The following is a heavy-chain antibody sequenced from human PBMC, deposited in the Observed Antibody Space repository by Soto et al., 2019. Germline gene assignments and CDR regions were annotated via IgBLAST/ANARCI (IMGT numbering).Heavy chain of an antibody. CDR1: GGTFSVYY. Sequence: SETLSLTCAVYGGTFSVYYWGWIRQPPGKGLEWIGEINHSGSTNYNPALKSRVTISVDTSKNQFSLKLSSVTAADTAVYYCARRVREDIVVVVAATVIAGYFDYWGQGTLVTVSS. D-gene: IGHD2-15*01. J-gene: IGHJ4*02. CDR2: INHSGST. V-gene: IGHV4-34*01. CDR3: ARRVREDIVVVVAATVIAGYFDY.